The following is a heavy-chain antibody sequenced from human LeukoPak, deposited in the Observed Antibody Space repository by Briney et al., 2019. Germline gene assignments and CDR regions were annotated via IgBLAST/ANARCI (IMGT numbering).Heavy chain of an antibody. CDR3: ARDHVSYCRGGNCKAWFDP. Sequence: SETLSLTCTVSGGSISSGAYYLSWIRQPAGKGLEWIGRIYTSGSTKYNPSLKSRVTISVGTSKNQFSLKLSSVTAADTAVYYCARDHVSYCRGGNCKAWFDPWGQGTLVTVSS. V-gene: IGHV4-61*02. D-gene: IGHD2-15*01. CDR2: IYTSGST. CDR1: GGSISSGAYY. J-gene: IGHJ5*02.